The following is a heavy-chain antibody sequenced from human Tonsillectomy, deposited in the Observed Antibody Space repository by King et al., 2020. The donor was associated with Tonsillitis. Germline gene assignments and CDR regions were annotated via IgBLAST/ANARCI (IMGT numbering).Heavy chain of an antibody. V-gene: IGHV3-33*08. CDR2: IWYDGSNK. D-gene: IGHD5-18*01. CDR1: GFTFSSYG. J-gene: IGHJ6*03. CDR3: ARVHHLQLIQLWFGYYYYMDV. Sequence: VQLVESGGGVVQPGRSLRLSCAASGFTFSSYGMHWVRQAPGKGLEWVAVIWYDGSNKYYADSVKGRFTISRDNSKNTLYLQMNSLRAEDTAVYYCARVHHLQLIQLWFGYYYYMDVWGKGTTVTVSS.